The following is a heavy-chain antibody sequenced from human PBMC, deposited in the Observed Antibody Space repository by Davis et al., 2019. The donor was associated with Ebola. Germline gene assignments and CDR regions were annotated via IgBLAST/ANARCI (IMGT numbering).Heavy chain of an antibody. V-gene: IGHV3-21*04. J-gene: IGHJ4*02. Sequence: PGGSLRLSCAVSGFSVTSNYMSWVRQAPGKGLEWVSSISSSSSYIYYADSVKGRFTISRDNAKNSLYLQMNSLRAEDTAVYYCAKQGGYNTFGYWGQGTLVTVSS. CDR1: GFSVTSNY. CDR3: AKQGGYNTFGY. CDR2: ISSSSSYI. D-gene: IGHD5-24*01.